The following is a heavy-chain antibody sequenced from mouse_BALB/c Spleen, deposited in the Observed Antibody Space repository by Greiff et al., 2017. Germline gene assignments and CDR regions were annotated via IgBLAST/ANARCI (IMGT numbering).Heavy chain of an antibody. CDR2: ISSGSSTI. CDR3: ARSWDGSFAY. D-gene: IGHD2-3*01. Sequence: EVKLVESGGGLVQPGGSRKLSCAASGFTFSSFGMHWVRQAPEKGLEWVAYISSGSSTIYYADTVKGRFTISRDNPKNTLFLQMTSLRSEDTAMYYCARSWDGSFAYWGQGTLVTVSA. CDR1: GFTFSSFG. J-gene: IGHJ3*01. V-gene: IGHV5-17*02.